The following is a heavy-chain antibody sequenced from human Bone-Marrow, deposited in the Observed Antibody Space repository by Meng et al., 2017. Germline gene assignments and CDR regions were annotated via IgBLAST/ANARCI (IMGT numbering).Heavy chain of an antibody. Sequence: QVQLQELGPGLVKPSGTLSLTCTVSGDSIRSDIWWSWVRQPPGKGLEWIGEVYHRGDTNYNPSLKSRVDISVDKSKNQFYLSLFSVTAADTAVYYCGRDQGRELINHWGQGTLVTVSS. V-gene: IGHV4-4*02. D-gene: IGHD1-7*01. CDR1: GDSIRSDIW. CDR3: GRDQGRELINH. J-gene: IGHJ4*02. CDR2: VYHRGDT.